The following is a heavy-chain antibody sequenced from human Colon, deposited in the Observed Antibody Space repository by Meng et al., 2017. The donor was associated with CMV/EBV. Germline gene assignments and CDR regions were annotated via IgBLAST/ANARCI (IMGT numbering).Heavy chain of an antibody. CDR3: ALRYGANQPFDS. V-gene: IGHV3-53*01. Sequence: GESLKISCAGSGFFVSNTYINWVRQAPGKGLEWVSVIYRGGSPFYTDSVKGRFTISRDISKNTVSLQMNSLRVEDTAVYYCALRYGANQPFDSWGLGTLVTVSS. CDR1: GFFVSNTY. D-gene: IGHD4-17*01. J-gene: IGHJ4*02. CDR2: IYRGGSP.